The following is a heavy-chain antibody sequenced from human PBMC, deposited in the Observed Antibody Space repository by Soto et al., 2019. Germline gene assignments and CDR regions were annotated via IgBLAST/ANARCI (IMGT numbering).Heavy chain of an antibody. D-gene: IGHD2-21*01. CDR3: ARKPLAGYYYFDY. CDR2: IYPGDSDT. Sequence: GESLKISWKGSGYSFTSYWIGWVRQMPGKGLEWMGIIYPGDSDTRYSPSFQGQVTISADKSISTAYLQWSSLKASGTAMYYCARKPLAGYYYFDYWGQGTLVTVSS. V-gene: IGHV5-51*01. J-gene: IGHJ4*02. CDR1: GYSFTSYW.